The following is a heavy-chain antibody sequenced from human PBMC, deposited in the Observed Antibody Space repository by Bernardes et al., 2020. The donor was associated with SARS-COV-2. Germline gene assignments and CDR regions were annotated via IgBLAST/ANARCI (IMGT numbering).Heavy chain of an antibody. CDR3: AKGRSWGYYYDSSGYYYFDY. Sequence: GGSLRLSCAASGFTFSSYAMHWVRQAPGKGLEWVAVISYDGSNKYYADSVKGRFTISRDNSKNTLYLQMNSLRAEDTAVYYCAKGRSWGYYYDSSGYYYFDYWGQGTLVTVSA. J-gene: IGHJ4*02. V-gene: IGHV3-30-3*01. CDR2: ISYDGSNK. D-gene: IGHD3-22*01. CDR1: GFTFSSYA.